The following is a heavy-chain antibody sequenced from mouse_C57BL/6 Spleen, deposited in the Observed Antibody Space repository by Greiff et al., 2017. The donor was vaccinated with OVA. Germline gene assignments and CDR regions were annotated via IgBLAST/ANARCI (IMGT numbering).Heavy chain of an antibody. J-gene: IGHJ4*01. V-gene: IGHV1-52*01. CDR3: ARGQYYGSSYDYAMDY. Sequence: QVQLQQPGAELVRPGSSVKLSCKASGYTFTSYWMHWVKQRPIQGLEWIGNIDPSDSETHYNQKFKDKATLTVDKSSSTAYMQLSSLTSEDSAVYYCARGQYYGSSYDYAMDYWGQGTSVTVSS. CDR1: GYTFTSYW. D-gene: IGHD1-1*01. CDR2: IDPSDSET.